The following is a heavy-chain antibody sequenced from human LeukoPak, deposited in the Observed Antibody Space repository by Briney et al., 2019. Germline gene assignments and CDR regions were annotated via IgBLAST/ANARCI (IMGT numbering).Heavy chain of an antibody. CDR1: GFTLSDYY. J-gene: IGHJ4*02. D-gene: IGHD6-6*01. CDR2: ISSSGSTI. Sequence: GGSLRLSCAASGFTLSDYYMSLIRQAPGKGLEWVSYISSSGSTIYYADSVKGRFTISRDNAKNSLYLQMNSLRAEDTAVYYCEARKRLAASYFDYWGQGTLVTVSS. V-gene: IGHV3-11*04. CDR3: EARKRLAASYFDY.